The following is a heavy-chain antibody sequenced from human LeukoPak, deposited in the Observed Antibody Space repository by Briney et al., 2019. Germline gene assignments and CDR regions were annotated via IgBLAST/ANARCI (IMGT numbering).Heavy chain of an antibody. J-gene: IGHJ6*03. Sequence: GGSLRLSCAASGFTFSSYWMSWVRQAPGKGLEWVANIKQDGSEKYYVDSVKGRFTISRDNSKNTLYLQMNSLRAEDTAVYYCAKDDSTGYYTYYYYYMDVWGKGTTVTTSS. V-gene: IGHV3-7*01. CDR2: IKQDGSEK. D-gene: IGHD3/OR15-3a*01. CDR3: AKDDSTGYYTYYYYYMDV. CDR1: GFTFSSYW.